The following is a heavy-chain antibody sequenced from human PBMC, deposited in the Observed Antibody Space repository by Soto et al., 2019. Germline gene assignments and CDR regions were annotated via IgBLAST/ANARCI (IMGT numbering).Heavy chain of an antibody. J-gene: IGHJ6*02. D-gene: IGHD2-2*01. CDR1: GGTFSNSA. V-gene: IGHV1-69*12. Sequence: QVQLDQSGAEVKKPGSSVKLSCKASGGTFSNSAISWVRQAPGQGLEWMGGIMPIFRTPDYAQKFQARVTITADESTSTAYGELTGLKPDATAVYSCARDKDRLQLGGNYYYILDVWGQGTTVTVSS. CDR2: IMPIFRTP. CDR3: ARDKDRLQLGGNYYYILDV.